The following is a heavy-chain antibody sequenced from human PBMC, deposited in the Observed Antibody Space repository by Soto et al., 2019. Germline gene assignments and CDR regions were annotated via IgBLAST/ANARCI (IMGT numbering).Heavy chain of an antibody. CDR1: GYTFTSYG. CDR2: ISAYNGKT. CDR3: ARGGDVNYYHGMDV. Sequence: QVQLVQSGGEVKKPGASVKLSCTASGYTFTSYGISWVRQAPGQGLEWMGWISAYNGKTNYAQNGQGRVTMTTDTSTRTAYMDLMSLRSDDTAVYYCARGGDVNYYHGMDVWGHGTTVTVSS. V-gene: IGHV1-18*01. J-gene: IGHJ6*02. D-gene: IGHD5-12*01.